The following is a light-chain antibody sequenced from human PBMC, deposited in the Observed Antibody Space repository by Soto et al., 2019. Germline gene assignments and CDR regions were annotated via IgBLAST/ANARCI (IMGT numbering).Light chain of an antibody. CDR2: GAS. V-gene: IGKV3-15*01. J-gene: IGKJ2*01. CDR3: QQYNSWPPSYT. CDR1: QSVSNY. Sequence: EIVMTQSPATLSVSLGDSATLSCRASQSVSNYLAWYQQKPGQAPRLLIYGASTRATGIPARFSGSGSETDFTLTISSLQSEDFAVYYCQQYNSWPPSYTFGQGTKLEIK.